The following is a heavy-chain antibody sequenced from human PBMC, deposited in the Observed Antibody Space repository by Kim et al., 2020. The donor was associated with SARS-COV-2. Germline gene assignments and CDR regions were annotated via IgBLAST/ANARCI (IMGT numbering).Heavy chain of an antibody. CDR1: GGSFSGYY. D-gene: IGHD3-10*01. CDR3: ARGPPTPAYYYGSGSPAKPFDY. J-gene: IGHJ4*02. V-gene: IGHV4-34*01. Sequence: SETLSLTCAVYGGSFSGYYWSWIRQPPGKGLEWIGEINHSGSTNYNPSLKSRVTISVDTSKNQFSLKLSSVTAADTAVYYCARGPPTPAYYYGSGSPAKPFDYWGQGTLVTVSS. CDR2: INHSGST.